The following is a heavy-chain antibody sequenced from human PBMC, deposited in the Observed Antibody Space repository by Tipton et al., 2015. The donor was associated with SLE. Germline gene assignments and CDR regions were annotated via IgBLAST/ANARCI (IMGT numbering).Heavy chain of an antibody. CDR2: INHRGST. D-gene: IGHD6-6*01. CDR1: GGSFSGYY. J-gene: IGHJ5*02. V-gene: IGHV4-34*01. Sequence: TLSLTCAVYGGSFSGYYWSWIRQPPGKGLEWIGEINHRGSTNSNPSLKSRVTISEETAKNQFSLKLSSVTAADTAVYYCAGYSSSDLNWFDPWGQGTLVTVSS. CDR3: AGYSSSDLNWFDP.